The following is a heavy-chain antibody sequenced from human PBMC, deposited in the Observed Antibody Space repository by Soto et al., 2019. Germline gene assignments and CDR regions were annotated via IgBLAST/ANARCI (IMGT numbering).Heavy chain of an antibody. CDR2: ISGSGGST. D-gene: IGHD2-8*01. J-gene: IGHJ4*02. CDR1: GFTFSSYA. V-gene: IGHV3-23*01. CDR3: AKVGIVLMVYASFDY. Sequence: EAQLLESGGGLVQPGGSLRLSCAASGFTFSSYAMSWVRQAPGKGLEWVSAISGSGGSTYYADSVKGRFTISRDNSKNTLYLQMNSLRAEDTAVYYCAKVGIVLMVYASFDYWGQGTLVTVSS.